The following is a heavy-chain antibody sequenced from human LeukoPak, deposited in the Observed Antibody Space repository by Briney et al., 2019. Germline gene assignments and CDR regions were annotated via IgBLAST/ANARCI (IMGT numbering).Heavy chain of an antibody. V-gene: IGHV3-21*05. Sequence: GGSLRLSCAASGFTFSSYSMNWVRQAPGKGLEWVSYISSSSSYIYYADSVKGRFTISRDNSKNTLYLQMNSLRAEDTAVYYCAKRPGRFLESYYYMDVWGKGTTVTVSS. J-gene: IGHJ6*03. CDR1: GFTFSSYS. D-gene: IGHD3-3*01. CDR2: ISSSSSYI. CDR3: AKRPGRFLESYYYMDV.